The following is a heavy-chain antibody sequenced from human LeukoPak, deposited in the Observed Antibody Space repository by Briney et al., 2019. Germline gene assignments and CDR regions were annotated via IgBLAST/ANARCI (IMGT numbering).Heavy chain of an antibody. CDR3: ARGQGATVPQVGKNWFDP. D-gene: IGHD1-26*01. Sequence: SVKVSCKASGGSFSSYAIRWVRQAPGQGLEWVGGIIPIFGTANYAQKFQGRVTITADKSTSTAYMELSSLRSEDTAVYYCARGQGATVPQVGKNWFDPWGQGTRVTVSS. CDR1: GGSFSSYA. CDR2: IIPIFGTA. V-gene: IGHV1-69*06. J-gene: IGHJ5*02.